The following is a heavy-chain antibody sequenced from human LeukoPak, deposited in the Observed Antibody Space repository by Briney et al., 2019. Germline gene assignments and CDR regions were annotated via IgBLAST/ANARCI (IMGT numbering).Heavy chain of an antibody. J-gene: IGHJ6*03. CDR3: ARHLVGSSMDV. CDR1: GGSISSYY. V-gene: IGHV4-59*08. Sequence: SDSLSLTCTVSGGSISSYYWSWIRQPPGKGLEWIGYIYSVGRINYNPSLKSRVTISVDTSKNQFSLKLSSATAADTAVYYCARHLVGSSMDVWGIGTTVPVSS. D-gene: IGHD3-10*01. CDR2: IYSVGRI.